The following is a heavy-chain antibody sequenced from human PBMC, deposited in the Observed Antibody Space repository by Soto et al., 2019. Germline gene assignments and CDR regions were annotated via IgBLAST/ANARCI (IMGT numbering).Heavy chain of an antibody. V-gene: IGHV4-34*01. CDR1: GGSFSGFH. CDR2: ASHTGGT. D-gene: IGHD1-1*01. Sequence: QVQVQQWGAGLLKFSETLSLTCAVNGGSFSGFHWNCIRQPPGKGLEGIGEASHTGGTNYNTSLESQDTVSVDRSRNQFSEKLTSVSAADTAVYYCARRRNMDVWGQGTTVIVSS. J-gene: IGHJ6*02. CDR3: ARRRNMDV.